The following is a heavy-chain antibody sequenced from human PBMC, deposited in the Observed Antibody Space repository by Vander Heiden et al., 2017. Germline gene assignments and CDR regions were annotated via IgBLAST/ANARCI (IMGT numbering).Heavy chain of an antibody. CDR3: AKAAILGGYYYYGMDV. J-gene: IGHJ6*02. CDR1: ASTFMSYA. CDR2: ISGSGDST. Sequence: EVQLLEPGGGLVHTGGSRRLPYAASASTFMSYAMSWVRQAPGKGLEWVSAISGSGDSTYYADSVKGRFTISRDNSKNTLYLQMNSLRAEDTAVYYCAKAAILGGYYYYGMDVWGQGTTVTVSS. V-gene: IGHV3-23*01.